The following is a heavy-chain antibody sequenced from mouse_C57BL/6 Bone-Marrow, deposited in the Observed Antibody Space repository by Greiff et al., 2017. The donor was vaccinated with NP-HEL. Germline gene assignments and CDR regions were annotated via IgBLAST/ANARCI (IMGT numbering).Heavy chain of an antibody. J-gene: IGHJ2*01. CDR3: ARGLITTVEGFDY. Sequence: QVQLQQSGAELARPGASVKLSYKASGYTFTSYGISWVKQRTGQGLEWIGEIYPRSGNTYYNEKFKGKATLTADKSSSTAYMELRSLTSEDSAVYFCARGLITTVEGFDYWGQGTTLTVSS. D-gene: IGHD1-1*01. V-gene: IGHV1-81*01. CDR2: IYPRSGNT. CDR1: GYTFTSYG.